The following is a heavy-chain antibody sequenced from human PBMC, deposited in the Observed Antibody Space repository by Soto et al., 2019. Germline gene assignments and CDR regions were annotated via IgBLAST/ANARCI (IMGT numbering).Heavy chain of an antibody. V-gene: IGHV3-23*04. CDR2: IGGSGDET. J-gene: IGHJ5*02. CDR1: GFTFATYG. CDR3: AKRIFGVVSGYNWFDP. D-gene: IGHD3-3*01. Sequence: EVQLVESGGGLVQPGGSLRLSCAASGFTFATYGMTWVRQAPGKGLEWVSLIGGSGDETKYADSVKGRFIISRDNSKNTLYLQMNSLTVEDTAVYYCAKRIFGVVSGYNWFDPWGQGTLVTVSP.